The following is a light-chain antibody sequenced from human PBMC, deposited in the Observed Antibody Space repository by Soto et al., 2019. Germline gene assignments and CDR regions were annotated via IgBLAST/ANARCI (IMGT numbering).Light chain of an antibody. V-gene: IGKV3-11*01. CDR3: QQRSNWPT. Sequence: EIVLTQSPATLSLSPGGRATLSCRASQSVSSYLAWYQQKPGQAPGLLIYDASNRATGIPARLSGSGSGTDFTLTISSLEPEDFAVYYCQQRSNWPTFGHGTKVDIK. CDR1: QSVSSY. CDR2: DAS. J-gene: IGKJ1*01.